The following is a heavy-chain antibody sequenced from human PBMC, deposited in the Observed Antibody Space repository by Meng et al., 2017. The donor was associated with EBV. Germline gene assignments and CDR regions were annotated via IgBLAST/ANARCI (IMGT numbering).Heavy chain of an antibody. CDR1: GYTFTSYD. D-gene: IGHD3-22*01. Sequence: QVPLVQSEAEVTKPGASVKVSCKASGYTFTSYDINWVRQATGQVLEWMGWMNPNSGNTGYAQKFQGRVTMTRNTSISTAYMELSSLRSEDTAVYYCARGPYYYDSSGYYYGEFDPWGQGTLVTVSS. V-gene: IGHV1-8*01. J-gene: IGHJ5*02. CDR2: MNPNSGNT. CDR3: ARGPYYYDSSGYYYGEFDP.